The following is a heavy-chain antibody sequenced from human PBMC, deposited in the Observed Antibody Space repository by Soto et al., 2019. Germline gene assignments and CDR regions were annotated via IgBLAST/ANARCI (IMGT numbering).Heavy chain of an antibody. Sequence: SLRLSCTASGFTFGDYAMSWVRQAPGKGLEWVGFIRSKAYGGTTEYAASVKGRFTISRDDSKSIAYLQMNSLKTEDTAVYYCTTDSSGRPVYNYWGQGTLVTVSS. CDR1: GFTFGDYA. V-gene: IGHV3-49*04. CDR3: TTDSSGRPVYNY. J-gene: IGHJ4*02. CDR2: IRSKAYGGTT. D-gene: IGHD3-22*01.